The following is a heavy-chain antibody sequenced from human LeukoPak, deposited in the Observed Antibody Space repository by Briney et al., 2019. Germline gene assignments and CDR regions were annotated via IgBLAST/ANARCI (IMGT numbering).Heavy chain of an antibody. D-gene: IGHD3-9*01. CDR1: GFTFSSYS. CDR3: ARAVGKYYDILTGYH. V-gene: IGHV3-21*01. CDR2: ISSSSSYI. Sequence: GGSLRLSCAASGFTFSSYSMNWVRQAPGKGVEWVSSISSSSSYIYYADSVKGRFTISRDNAKNSLYLQMNSLRAEDTAVYYCARAVGKYYDILTGYHWGQGTLVTVSS. J-gene: IGHJ4*02.